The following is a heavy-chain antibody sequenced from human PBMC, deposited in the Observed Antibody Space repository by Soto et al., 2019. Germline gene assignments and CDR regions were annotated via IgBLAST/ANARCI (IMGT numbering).Heavy chain of an antibody. D-gene: IGHD7-27*01. CDR1: GFKFRRYN. CDR2: ISPSGGDI. V-gene: IGHV3-48*02. Sequence: EVQLVESGGGLVQPGGSLRLSCAASGFKFRRYNMNWVRQAPGKGLEWLAYISPSGGDIYSADSVKGRITISRDNAKNLLYLEMNRLRDEATAMYYCARGATGVTAVGDYWCQGTLVTFSS. J-gene: IGHJ4*02. CDR3: ARGATGVTAVGDY.